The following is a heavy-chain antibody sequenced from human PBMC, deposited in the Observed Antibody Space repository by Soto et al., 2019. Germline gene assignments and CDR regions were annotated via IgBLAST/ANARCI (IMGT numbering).Heavy chain of an antibody. J-gene: IGHJ4*02. CDR2: IWSNGNTK. Sequence: GGSLRLSCAAPGFDFPYYAMHWIRQAPGKGLEWLAVIWSNGNTKDYSDSVKGRFTISRDSSSNTLYLQMNNLSAEDTALYYCAKDREGTGYNFDYWGQGTLVTVSS. D-gene: IGHD5-18*01. V-gene: IGHV3-33*06. CDR1: GFDFPYYA. CDR3: AKDREGTGYNFDY.